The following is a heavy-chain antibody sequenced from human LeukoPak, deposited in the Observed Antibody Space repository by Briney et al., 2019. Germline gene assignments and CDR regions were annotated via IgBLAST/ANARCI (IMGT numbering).Heavy chain of an antibody. Sequence: GGSLRLSCAASGFTFSSYWMNWARQAPGKGLEWVASINHNGNVNYYVDSVKGRFTISRDNARNSLYLQMGGLTGDDTAIYYCAKDPGDKAIDRWFDPWGQGTLVTVSS. J-gene: IGHJ5*02. V-gene: IGHV3-7*03. CDR2: INHNGNVN. D-gene: IGHD3-10*01. CDR1: GFTFSSYW. CDR3: AKDPGDKAIDRWFDP.